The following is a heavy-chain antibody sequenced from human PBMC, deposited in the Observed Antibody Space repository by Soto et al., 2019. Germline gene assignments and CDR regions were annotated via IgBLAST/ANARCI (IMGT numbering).Heavy chain of an antibody. CDR2: ISPGSRYP. CDR1: GFTFSSYA. V-gene: IGHV3-11*06. Sequence: GGSLRLSCAASGFTFSSYAMSWIRQAPGKGLEWLSYISPGSRYPAYADSVKGRFTISRDNAKRSLYLQMMSLTAEDTAIYYCVRGGGGGLFDPWGQGTMVTVS. D-gene: IGHD2-15*01. CDR3: VRGGGGGLFDP. J-gene: IGHJ5*02.